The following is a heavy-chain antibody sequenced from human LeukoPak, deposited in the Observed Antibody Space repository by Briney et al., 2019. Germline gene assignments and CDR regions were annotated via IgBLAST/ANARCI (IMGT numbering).Heavy chain of an antibody. Sequence: SETLSLTCTVSGYSINTGQYWGWIRQPPGKGLELIGNIFHTGSTFYNPFLKSRVTLSMDNSKNRFSLKLNSVTAADTARYLCLGAHGTGVIRDFWGTGTLVAVSS. CDR2: IFHTGST. D-gene: IGHD3-16*01. CDR1: GYSINTGQY. CDR3: LGAHGTGVIRDF. V-gene: IGHV4-38-2*02. J-gene: IGHJ4*02.